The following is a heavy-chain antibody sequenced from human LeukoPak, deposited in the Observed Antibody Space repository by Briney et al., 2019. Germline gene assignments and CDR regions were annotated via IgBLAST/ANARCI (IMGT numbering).Heavy chain of an antibody. CDR3: ARDLFRAKVVPAAMGPNWFDP. D-gene: IGHD2-2*01. Sequence: ASVKVSCKASGYTFTGYYMHWVRQAPGQGLEWMGWINPNSGGTNYAQKFQGRVTMTRDTSISTAYMELSRLRSDDTAVYYCARDLFRAKVVPAAMGPNWFDPWGQGTLVTVSS. J-gene: IGHJ5*02. CDR2: INPNSGGT. CDR1: GYTFTGYY. V-gene: IGHV1-2*02.